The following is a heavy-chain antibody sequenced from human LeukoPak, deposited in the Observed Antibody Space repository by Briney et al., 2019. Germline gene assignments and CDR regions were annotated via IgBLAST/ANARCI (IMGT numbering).Heavy chain of an antibody. V-gene: IGHV4-34*01. CDR2: INHSGST. J-gene: IGHJ4*02. CDR3: ARHLTY. D-gene: IGHD3-9*01. CDR1: GGSFSGYY. Sequence: SETLSLTCAVYGGSFSGYYWSWIRQPPGKGLEWIGEINHSGSTNYNPSLKSRVTISVDTSKNQFSLKLSSVTAADTAVYYRARHLTYWGQGTLVTVSS.